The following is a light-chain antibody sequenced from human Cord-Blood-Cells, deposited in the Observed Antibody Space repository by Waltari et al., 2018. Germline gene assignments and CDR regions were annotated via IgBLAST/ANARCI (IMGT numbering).Light chain of an antibody. Sequence: QSALTQPRPVSGSPGQSVNISCPGTRSDRGGSNYVSWYQQHPGKAPKLMIYDVSKRPSGVPDRFSGSKSGNTASLTISGLQAEDEADYYCCSYAGSYTWVFGGGTKLTVL. CDR1: RSDRGGSNY. J-gene: IGLJ3*02. CDR2: DVS. CDR3: CSYAGSYTWV. V-gene: IGLV2-11*01.